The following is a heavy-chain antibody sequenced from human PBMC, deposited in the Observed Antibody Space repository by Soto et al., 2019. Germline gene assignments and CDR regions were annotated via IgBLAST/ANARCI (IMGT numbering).Heavy chain of an antibody. CDR2: SRDKAQGYST. CDR1: GCTLSDHY. V-gene: IGHV3-72*01. Sequence: EVQLLESGGALVQPGGSLRLSCSGSGCTLSDHYIDWVRQAPGKGLEWVGRSRDKAQGYSTEYAASVKGRFTNSRDDSKNSVYLQMNSLKNDDTAVYYCGRTTYFSDSSGYTSCFDYWGQGTMATAAS. D-gene: IGHD3-22*01. CDR3: GRTTYFSDSSGYTSCFDY. J-gene: IGHJ4*02.